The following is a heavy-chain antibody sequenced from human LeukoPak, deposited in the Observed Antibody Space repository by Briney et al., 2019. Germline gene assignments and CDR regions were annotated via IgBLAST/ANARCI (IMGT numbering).Heavy chain of an antibody. CDR3: AKYAPPSTLLTRFFDS. D-gene: IGHD2-21*02. CDR2: IGGSGGST. Sequence: GGSLRLSCAASGFAFSSYAMTWVRQGPGKGLEWVSTIGGSGGSTYYADSVKGRFTISRDNSKNTLYLQMNSLRAEDTAVYYCAKYAPPSTLLTRFFDSWGQGTLVTVSS. CDR1: GFAFSSYA. J-gene: IGHJ4*02. V-gene: IGHV3-23*01.